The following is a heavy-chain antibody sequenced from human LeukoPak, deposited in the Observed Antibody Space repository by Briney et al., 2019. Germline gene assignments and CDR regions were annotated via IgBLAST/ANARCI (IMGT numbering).Heavy chain of an antibody. J-gene: IGHJ6*04. Sequence: SQTLSLTCTVSGGSISSGSYYRSWIRQPAGKGLEWIGRIYTSGSTNYNPSLKSRVTISVDTSKNQFSLKLSSVTAADTAVYYCARGRKYYDFWSGYYAMDVWGKGTTVTVSS. CDR2: IYTSGST. CDR3: ARGRKYYDFWSGYYAMDV. V-gene: IGHV4-61*02. D-gene: IGHD3-3*01. CDR1: GGSISSGSYY.